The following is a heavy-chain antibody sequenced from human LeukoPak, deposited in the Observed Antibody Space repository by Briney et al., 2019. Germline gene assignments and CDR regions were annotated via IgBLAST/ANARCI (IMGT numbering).Heavy chain of an antibody. CDR1: GGSISSGGYY. Sequence: SETLSLTCTVSGGSISSGGYYWSWIRQHPGKGLDWIGYMSYSGSTSYNPSLKSRVIMSVDTSKNQLSLKLSSVTAADTAVYYCAREGYNRLDYWGQGTLVTVSS. CDR2: MSYSGST. J-gene: IGHJ4*02. V-gene: IGHV4-31*03. CDR3: AREGYNRLDY. D-gene: IGHD5-24*01.